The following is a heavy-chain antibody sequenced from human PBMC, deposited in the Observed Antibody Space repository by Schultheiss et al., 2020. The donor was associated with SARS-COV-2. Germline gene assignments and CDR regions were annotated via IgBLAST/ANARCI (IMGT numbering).Heavy chain of an antibody. D-gene: IGHD3-10*01. CDR3: AKDPSELGEYFQH. J-gene: IGHJ1*01. Sequence: SETLSLTCAVSGGSISSSNWWSWVRQPPGKGLEWIGYIYYSGSTNYNPSLKSRVTISVDTSKNQFSLQLNSVTPEDTAVYYCAKDPSELGEYFQHWGQGTLVTVSS. CDR1: GGSISSSNW. V-gene: IGHV4-4*02. CDR2: IYYSGST.